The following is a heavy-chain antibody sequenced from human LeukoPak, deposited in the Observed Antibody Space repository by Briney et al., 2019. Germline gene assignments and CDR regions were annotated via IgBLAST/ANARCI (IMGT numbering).Heavy chain of an antibody. D-gene: IGHD2-2*01. CDR3: VKDRYCSSTSCYGSFDY. V-gene: IGHV3-64D*06. Sequence: GGSLRLSCSASGFTFSRYTLHWVRQAPGKGLEYVSTIRSNGGSTYYADSVKGRFTISRDNSKNTLFLQMSSLRAEDTAVYYCVKDRYCSSTSCYGSFDYWGQGTLLTVSS. CDR1: GFTFSRYT. J-gene: IGHJ4*02. CDR2: IRSNGGST.